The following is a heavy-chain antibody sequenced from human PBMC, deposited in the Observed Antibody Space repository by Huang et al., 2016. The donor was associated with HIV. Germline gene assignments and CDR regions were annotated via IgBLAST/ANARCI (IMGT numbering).Heavy chain of an antibody. CDR3: ARDVLRGLGYFDV. V-gene: IGHV3-30-3*01. J-gene: IGHJ2*01. CDR1: GFPFSNYP. D-gene: IGHD4-17*01. CDR2: ISDDDGSTT. Sequence: QVLLVESGGGVVQPGGSLRLACAASGFPFSNYPMHWVRQAPGKGLEWVAFISDDDGSTTYFADSVKGRVTISRDNSKNTVYLQISSLRADDTAVFYCARDVLRGLGYFDVWGRGTLVTVSS.